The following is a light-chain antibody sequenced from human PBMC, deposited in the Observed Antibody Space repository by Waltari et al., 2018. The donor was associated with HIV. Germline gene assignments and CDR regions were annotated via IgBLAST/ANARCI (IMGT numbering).Light chain of an antibody. CDR1: RSNIGRNY. CDR3: AAWDDSLSGRV. J-gene: IGLJ3*02. CDR2: RNN. Sequence: QSVLTQPPSASGPPGQRVTIPCSGRRSNIGRNYVYWYHHFPGTTPKPLIHRNNQRPSGVPDRFAGSKSGTSASLAISGLRSEDEADYYCAAWDDSLSGRVFGGGTKLTVL. V-gene: IGLV1-47*01.